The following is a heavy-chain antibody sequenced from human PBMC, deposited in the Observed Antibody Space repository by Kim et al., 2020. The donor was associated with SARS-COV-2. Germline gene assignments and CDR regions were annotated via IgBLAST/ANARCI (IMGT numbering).Heavy chain of an antibody. J-gene: IGHJ4*02. D-gene: IGHD4-17*01. CDR3: ARGRYGGNSVYYFDY. V-gene: IGHV3-21*01. Sequence: GGSLRLSCAASGFTFSSYSMNWVRQAPGKGLEWVSSISSSSSYIYYADSVKGRFTISRDNAKNSLYLQMNSLRAEDTAVYYCARGRYGGNSVYYFDYWGQGTLVTVSS. CDR1: GFTFSSYS. CDR2: ISSSSSYI.